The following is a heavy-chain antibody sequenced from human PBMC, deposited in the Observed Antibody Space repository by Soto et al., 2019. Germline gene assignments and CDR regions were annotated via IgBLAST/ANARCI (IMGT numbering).Heavy chain of an antibody. CDR1: GYSFTNYG. Sequence: QVQLVQSGAEVKKPGASVKVSCKASGYSFTNYGVTWVRQAPGQGLEWMGWISAYSGNTDYAQKLQGRVSMTTDTSTITAYMELRSLRSDETAVYYCARASGLAGPGTGNWFDLWGQGTLVTVSS. D-gene: IGHD6-13*01. J-gene: IGHJ5*02. V-gene: IGHV1-18*01. CDR3: ARASGLAGPGTGNWFDL. CDR2: ISAYSGNT.